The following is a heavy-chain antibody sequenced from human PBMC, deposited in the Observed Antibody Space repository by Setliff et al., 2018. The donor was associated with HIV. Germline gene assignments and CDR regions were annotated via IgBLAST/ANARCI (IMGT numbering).Heavy chain of an antibody. J-gene: IGHJ4*02. CDR2: IIPIFDTT. D-gene: IGHD2-8*01. CDR1: GDTFSNYA. V-gene: IGHV1-69*06. CDR3: ARDPRDCGNGVCYYLDS. Sequence: SVKVSCKASGDTFSNYAFSWVRQAPGQGLEWMGRIIPIFDTTNYAQKFQGRVTITADKSTGTAYLELSSLRSEDTAMYYCARDPRDCGNGVCYYLDSWGQGTLVTVSS.